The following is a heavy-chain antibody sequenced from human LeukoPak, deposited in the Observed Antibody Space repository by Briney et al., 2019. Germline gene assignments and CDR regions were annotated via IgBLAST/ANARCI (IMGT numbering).Heavy chain of an antibody. Sequence: GGSLRLSCAASGFTFSSYWMNWVRQAPGKGLEWVASIKLDGSEKYYVDSVKGRFTISRDNAKNSLYLQMNSLRAEDTAVYYCARDHVVPTPLFDYWGQGTLVTVSS. CDR2: IKLDGSEK. CDR3: ARDHVVPTPLFDY. V-gene: IGHV3-7*01. J-gene: IGHJ4*02. D-gene: IGHD5-12*01. CDR1: GFTFSSYW.